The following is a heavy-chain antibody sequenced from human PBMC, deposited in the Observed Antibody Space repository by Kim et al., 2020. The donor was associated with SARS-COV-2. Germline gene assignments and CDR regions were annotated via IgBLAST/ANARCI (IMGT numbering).Heavy chain of an antibody. V-gene: IGHV1-2*02. D-gene: IGHD3-3*01. CDR1: GYTFTGYY. J-gene: IGHJ6*02. CDR3: ARSIVLYYDFWSGYYTHYGMDV. CDR2: INPNSGGT. Sequence: ASVKVSCKASGYTFTGYYMHWVRQAPGQGLEWMGWINPNSGGTNYAQKFQGRVTMTRDTSISTAYMELSRLRSDDTAVYYCARSIVLYYDFWSGYYTHYGMDVWGQGTTVTVSS.